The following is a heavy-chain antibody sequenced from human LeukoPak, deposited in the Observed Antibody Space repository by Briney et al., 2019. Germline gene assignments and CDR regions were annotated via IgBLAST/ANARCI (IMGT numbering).Heavy chain of an antibody. J-gene: IGHJ6*02. V-gene: IGHV3-30-3*01. D-gene: IGHD2-21*02. CDR3: ARDIEVVVAAIQPYYYYYYGMDV. CDR1: GFTFSSYA. Sequence: PGGSLRLSCAASGFTFSSYAMHWVRQAPGKGLEWVAVISYDGSNKYYADSVKGRFTISRDKSKNTLYLQMNSLRAEDTAVYYCARDIEVVVAAIQPYYYYYYGMDVWGQGTTVTVSS. CDR2: ISYDGSNK.